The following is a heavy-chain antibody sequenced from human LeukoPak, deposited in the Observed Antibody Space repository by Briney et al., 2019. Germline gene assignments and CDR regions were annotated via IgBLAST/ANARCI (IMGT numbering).Heavy chain of an antibody. Sequence: GGSLRLSCAASGFTVSSNYMSWVRQAPGKGLEWVSVIYSGGSTYYADSVKGRFTISRDNSQNTLYLQMNSLRAEDTAVYYCAREQYYYDSSGYYGFLDYWGQGTLVTVSS. V-gene: IGHV3-66*01. CDR3: AREQYYYDSSGYYGFLDY. CDR2: IYSGGST. CDR1: GFTVSSNY. J-gene: IGHJ4*02. D-gene: IGHD3-22*01.